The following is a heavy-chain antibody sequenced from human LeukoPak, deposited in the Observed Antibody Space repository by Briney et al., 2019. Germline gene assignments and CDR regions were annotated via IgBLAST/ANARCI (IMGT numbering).Heavy chain of an antibody. Sequence: GGSLRLACAASGSTFSSYAMHWVRQAPGKGLEWVAVISYDGSNKYYADSVKGRFTISRDNSKNTLYLQMNSLRAEDTAVYYCARGVVRYFDWLLSWFDYWGQGTLVTVSS. D-gene: IGHD3-9*01. CDR2: ISYDGSNK. J-gene: IGHJ4*02. CDR1: GSTFSSYA. CDR3: ARGVVRYFDWLLSWFDY. V-gene: IGHV3-30*04.